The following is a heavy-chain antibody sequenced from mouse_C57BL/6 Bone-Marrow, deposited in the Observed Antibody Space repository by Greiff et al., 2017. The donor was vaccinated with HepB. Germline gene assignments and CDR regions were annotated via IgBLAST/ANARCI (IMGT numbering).Heavy chain of an antibody. D-gene: IGHD1-1*01. Sequence: VQLQHSGAELARPGASVKMSCKASGSTFTSYSLHWVKQRPGQGLEWIGYINPSSGYTKYNQKFKDKATLTADKSSSTADMQLSSLTSEDAAVYYCARSPVVWGQGTTLTVSS. CDR1: GSTFTSYS. J-gene: IGHJ2*01. V-gene: IGHV1-4*01. CDR2: INPSSGYT. CDR3: ARSPVV.